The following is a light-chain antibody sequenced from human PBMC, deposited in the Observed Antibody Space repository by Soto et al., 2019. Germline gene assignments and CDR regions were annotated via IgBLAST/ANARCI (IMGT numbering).Light chain of an antibody. CDR2: EVS. CDR1: SSDVGGYNY. CDR3: SSYAGSNNVV. J-gene: IGLJ3*02. Sequence: QSALTQPPSASGSPGQSVTLSCTGTSSDVGGYNYVSWYQQHPGEAPKLMIYEVSKRPSGVPDRFSDSKSGNTASLTVSGLQAEDEADYYCSSYAGSNNVVFGGGTKLTVL. V-gene: IGLV2-8*01.